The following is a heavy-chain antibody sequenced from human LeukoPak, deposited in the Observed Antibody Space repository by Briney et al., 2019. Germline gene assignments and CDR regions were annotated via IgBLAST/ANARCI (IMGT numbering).Heavy chain of an antibody. V-gene: IGHV1-46*01. Sequence: ASVNVSCKASGYTFPSYFMHWVRQAPGQGLEWMGIINPTGGSTTYAQKFQGRVTMTRDTSTSTVYMELSSLRSDDTAVYYCARTAARRFDYWGQGTLVTVSS. D-gene: IGHD6-6*01. CDR1: GYTFPSYF. CDR2: INPTGGST. CDR3: ARTAARRFDY. J-gene: IGHJ4*02.